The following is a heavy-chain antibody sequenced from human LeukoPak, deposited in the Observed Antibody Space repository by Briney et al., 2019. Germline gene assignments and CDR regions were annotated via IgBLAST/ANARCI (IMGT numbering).Heavy chain of an antibody. V-gene: IGHV4-4*07. D-gene: IGHD3-3*01. CDR2: IYTSGIT. J-gene: IGHJ6*03. Sequence: SETLSLTCTVSGGSISSYFWSWIRQPAGKGLEWIGRIYTSGITNYNPSLKSRVTMSVDTSKKQFSLKLSSVTAADTAVYYCASDVATTPYDLWRGEYSDYYYYLDVRGKGTAVTVSS. CDR1: GGSISSYF. CDR3: ASDVATTPYDLWRGEYSDYYYYLDV.